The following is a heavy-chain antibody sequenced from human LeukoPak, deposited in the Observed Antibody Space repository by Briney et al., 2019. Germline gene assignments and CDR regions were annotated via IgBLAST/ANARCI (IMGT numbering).Heavy chain of an antibody. V-gene: IGHV4-39*07. CDR2: IYYSGST. Sequence: PSETLSLTCTVSDGSISSSSYYWGWIRQPPGKGLEWIGSIYYSGSTNYNPSLKSRVTISVDTSKNQFSLKLSSVTAADTAVYYCARVSGYDWESFYDYWGQGTLVTVSS. D-gene: IGHD5-12*01. CDR1: DGSISSSSYY. J-gene: IGHJ4*02. CDR3: ARVSGYDWESFYDY.